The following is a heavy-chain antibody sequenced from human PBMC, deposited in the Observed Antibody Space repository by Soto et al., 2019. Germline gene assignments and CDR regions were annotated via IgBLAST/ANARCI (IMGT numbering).Heavy chain of an antibody. CDR2: VGGGGDYA. CDR1: GFTFSSYS. CDR3: AKRDSGSGRSPPLINY. V-gene: IGHV3-23*01. D-gene: IGHD3-10*01. J-gene: IGHJ4*02. Sequence: EVQLLESGGGLVQPGGSLRLSCAASGFTFSSYSMNWVRQAPGKGLEWVASVGGGGDYAFYADSVKGRFTITRDDSHNTLYLQMNSLRAEDTAVYFCAKRDSGSGRSPPLINYWGQGTLVTVSS.